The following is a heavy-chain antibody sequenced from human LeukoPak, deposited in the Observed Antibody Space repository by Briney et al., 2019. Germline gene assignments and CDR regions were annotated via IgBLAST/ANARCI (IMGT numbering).Heavy chain of an antibody. J-gene: IGHJ4*02. CDR3: ARGYYFDY. V-gene: IGHV1-2*02. CDR1: GYTFTGYY. CDR2: INPNSGGT. Sequence: ASVKVSCKASGYTFTGYYMHWVRQAPGQGLEWMGWINPNSGGTNYAQKFQGRVTMTRDTSISTAYMELSSVTAADTAVYYCARGYYFDYWGQGTLVTVSS.